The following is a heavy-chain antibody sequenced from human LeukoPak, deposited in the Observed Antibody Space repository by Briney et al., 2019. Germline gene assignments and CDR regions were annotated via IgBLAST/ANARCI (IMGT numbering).Heavy chain of an antibody. CDR3: ARGPRNDP. CDR1: GYAFTTWE. Sequence: AAVTVSFKSSGYAFTTWEINWGRQAAGQGLECLGWVHPNSANPPYAHTFPATLTMTRAPSISTAYMELSGLRFDDTAVYFCARGPRNDPWGQGTLVTVSS. J-gene: IGHJ5*02. V-gene: IGHV1-8*01. D-gene: IGHD1-14*01. CDR2: VHPNSANP.